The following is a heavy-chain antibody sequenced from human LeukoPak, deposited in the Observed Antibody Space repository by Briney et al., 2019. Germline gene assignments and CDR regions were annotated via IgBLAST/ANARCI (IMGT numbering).Heavy chain of an antibody. D-gene: IGHD6-6*01. J-gene: IGHJ3*02. V-gene: IGHV3-49*03. CDR1: GFTFGDYA. CDR2: IRSKAYGGTT. CDR3: TRVYSSSKGRAFDI. Sequence: PGGSLRLSCTASGFTFGDYAMSWFRQAPGKGLEWVGFIRSKAYGGTTEYAASVKGRFTISRDDSKSIAYLQMNSLKTEDTAVYYCTRVYSSSKGRAFDIWGQGTMVTVSS.